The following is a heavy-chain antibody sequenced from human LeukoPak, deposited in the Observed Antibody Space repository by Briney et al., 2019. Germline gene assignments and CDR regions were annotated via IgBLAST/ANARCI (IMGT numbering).Heavy chain of an antibody. J-gene: IGHJ4*02. CDR2: IYYSGST. Sequence: TETLSLTCTVSGGSISSSSYYWGWIRQPPGKGLEWIGSIYYSGSTYYNPSLKSRVTISVDTSKNQFSLKLSSVTAADTAVYYCASVVGAPVGPIDYWGQGTLVTVSS. D-gene: IGHD1-26*01. V-gene: IGHV4-39*01. CDR1: GGSISSSSYY. CDR3: ASVVGAPVGPIDY.